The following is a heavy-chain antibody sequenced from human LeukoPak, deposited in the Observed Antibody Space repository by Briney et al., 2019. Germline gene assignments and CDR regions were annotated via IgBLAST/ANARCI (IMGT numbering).Heavy chain of an antibody. Sequence: ASVKVSCKASGGTFSSYAMSWVRQAPGQGLEWMGRIIPIFGTANYAQKFQGRVTITTDESTSTAYMELSSLRSEDTAVYYCARDFHELYYYDSSGYYYSYFDYWGQGTLVTVSS. CDR1: GGTFSSYA. D-gene: IGHD3-22*01. V-gene: IGHV1-69*05. J-gene: IGHJ4*02. CDR3: ARDFHELYYYDSSGYYYSYFDY. CDR2: IIPIFGTA.